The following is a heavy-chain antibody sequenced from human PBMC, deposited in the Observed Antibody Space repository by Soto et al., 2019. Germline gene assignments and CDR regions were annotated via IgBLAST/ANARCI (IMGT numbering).Heavy chain of an antibody. Sequence: QVQLQQWGAGLLKPSETLSLTCAVYGGSFSGYYWSWIRQPPGKGLEWIGEINHSGSTNYNPSLKSRVTISVDTSKNQFSLKLSSVTAADTAVYYCAREDPRHYYDSSGYYYVIRRGTNWFDPWGQGTLVTVSS. J-gene: IGHJ5*02. V-gene: IGHV4-34*01. CDR1: GGSFSGYY. D-gene: IGHD3-22*01. CDR2: INHSGST. CDR3: AREDPRHYYDSSGYYYVIRRGTNWFDP.